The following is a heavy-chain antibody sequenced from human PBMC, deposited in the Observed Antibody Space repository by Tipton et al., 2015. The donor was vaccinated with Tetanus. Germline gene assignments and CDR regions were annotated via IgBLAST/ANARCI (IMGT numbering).Heavy chain of an antibody. J-gene: IGHJ3*02. Sequence: QSGAEVKQPGASVKVSCKASGYSFISHDIFWVRQAPGQGLEWMGRINPKNGCTNRAQKFQGRVTMTRDTSINTVYMELSRLTSDDTAVYYCARDVRVAQSDAFDIWGQGTMVTVSS. CDR2: INPKNGCT. CDR3: ARDVRVAQSDAFDI. CDR1: GYSFISHD. V-gene: IGHV1-2*06. D-gene: IGHD3-10*01.